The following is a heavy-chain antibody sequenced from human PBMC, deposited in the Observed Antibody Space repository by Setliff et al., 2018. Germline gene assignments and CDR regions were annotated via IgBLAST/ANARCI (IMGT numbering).Heavy chain of an antibody. J-gene: IGHJ4*02. CDR1: GLTFKDYS. Sequence: GESLKISCAASGLTFKDYSMVWVRQVPGKGLEWVAGVIQGGSGVYADSVKGRFIISRDNSKNSCFLQMNNLRVEDTATYYCAKDTVNDGFWDFDSWGQGIVVTVSS. CDR2: VIQGGSG. V-gene: IGHV3-23*01. CDR3: AKDTVNDGFWDFDS. D-gene: IGHD4-17*01.